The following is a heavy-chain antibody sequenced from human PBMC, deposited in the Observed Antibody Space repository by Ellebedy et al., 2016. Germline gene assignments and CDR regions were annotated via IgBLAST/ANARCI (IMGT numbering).Heavy chain of an antibody. CDR1: GFTFSDYY. D-gene: IGHD6-19*01. Sequence: GESLKISCAASGFTFSDYYMSWIRQVPGKGPEWVSFISSSGDIIYYVDSVKGRFTISRDNAKNSLYLQVNSLRAEDTAVYYCARDLSPGIAVAPVDYWGQGTLVTVSS. V-gene: IGHV3-11*04. CDR3: ARDLSPGIAVAPVDY. CDR2: ISSSGDII. J-gene: IGHJ4*02.